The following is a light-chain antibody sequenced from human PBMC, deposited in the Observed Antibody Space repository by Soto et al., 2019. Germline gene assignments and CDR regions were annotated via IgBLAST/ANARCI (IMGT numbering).Light chain of an antibody. J-gene: IGKJ1*01. Sequence: DIQMTHSPSILSASVLYIVTITFRSSQSIMNWLAWYQQKPKKAPKLLIYDVSSLESGVPSRFSGSGSGTEITLTISSLQPDDFATYYCKQYSSYWNFGQGTKVDIK. CDR1: QSIMNW. CDR2: DVS. CDR3: KQYSSYWN. V-gene: IGKV1-5*01.